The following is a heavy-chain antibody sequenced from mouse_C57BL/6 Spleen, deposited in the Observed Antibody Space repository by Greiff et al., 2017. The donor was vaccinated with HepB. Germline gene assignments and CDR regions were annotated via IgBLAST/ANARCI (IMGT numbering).Heavy chain of an antibody. D-gene: IGHD1-1*01. V-gene: IGHV1-55*01. J-gene: IGHJ1*01. CDR2: IYPGSGST. CDR1: GYTFTSYW. Sequence: QVHVKQPGAELVKPGASVKMSCKASGYTFTSYWITWVKQRPGQGLEWIGDIYPGSGSTNYNEKFKSKATLTVDTSSSTAYMQLSSLTSEDSAVYYCARSPITTVVHDWYFDVWGSGTTVTVSS. CDR3: ARSPITTVVHDWYFDV.